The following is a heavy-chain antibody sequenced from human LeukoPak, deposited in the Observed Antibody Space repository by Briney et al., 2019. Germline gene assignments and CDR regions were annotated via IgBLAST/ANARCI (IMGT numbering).Heavy chain of an antibody. CDR2: SCYSGST. CDR1: GGTISSSSYY. Sequence: PSETLSLTCTGSGGTISSSSYYWGWIRQPPGKGVEWIGSSCYSGSTYYNPSIKSRVTISVDTSKNQVLRKLSSVAAADTALYSCARLIRGVIDNWGQGTLVTVSS. D-gene: IGHD3-10*01. V-gene: IGHV4-39*06. CDR3: ARLIRGVIDN. J-gene: IGHJ4*03.